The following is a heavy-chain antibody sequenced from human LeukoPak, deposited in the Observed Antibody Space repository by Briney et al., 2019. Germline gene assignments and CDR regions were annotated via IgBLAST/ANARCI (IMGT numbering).Heavy chain of an antibody. CDR1: GGSISSGDYY. J-gene: IGHJ3*02. CDR3: ASSNSGSYLGAFEI. V-gene: IGHV4-30-4*01. CDR2: IHYSGST. D-gene: IGHD1-26*01. Sequence: PSETLSLTCTVSGGSISSGDYYWSWIRQPPGTGLEWIGYIHYSGSTYYNPSLKSRVTISVDTSKNQFSLKLSSVTAADTAVYYCASSNSGSYLGAFEIWGQGTMVTVS.